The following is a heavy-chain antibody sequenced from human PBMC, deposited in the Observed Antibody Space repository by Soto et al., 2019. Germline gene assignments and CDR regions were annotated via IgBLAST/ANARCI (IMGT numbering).Heavy chain of an antibody. CDR2: ISGDGGPT. V-gene: IGHV3-23*01. CDR1: GFTFSSYA. J-gene: IGHJ5*01. CDR3: ASGKANRIFVVDAPFQS. Sequence: GGYPRLSCAASGFTFSSYAMSWVRQAPGKGLEWVSSISGDGGPTFYTDSVKGRFTISRDNSKSRLYLHMNSLRAQDTAVYYCASGKANRIFVVDAPFQSWG. D-gene: IGHD3-3*01.